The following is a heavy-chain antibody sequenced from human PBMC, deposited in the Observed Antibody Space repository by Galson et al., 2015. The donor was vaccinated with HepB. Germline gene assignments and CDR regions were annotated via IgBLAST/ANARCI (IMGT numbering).Heavy chain of an antibody. CDR2: INPSGGST. CDR1: GYTFTSYY. Sequence: SVKVSCKASGYTFTSYYMHWVRQAPGQGLEWMRIINPSGGSTSYAQKFQGRVTMTRDTSTSTVYMELSSLRSEDTAVYYCARGDSITMIVVVITDYYYYYGMDVWGQGTTVTVSS. V-gene: IGHV1-46*03. D-gene: IGHD3-22*01. J-gene: IGHJ6*02. CDR3: ARGDSITMIVVVITDYYYYYGMDV.